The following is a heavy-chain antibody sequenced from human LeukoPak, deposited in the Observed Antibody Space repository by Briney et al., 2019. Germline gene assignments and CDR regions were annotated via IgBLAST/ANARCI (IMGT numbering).Heavy chain of an antibody. CDR3: ARESDDYYYYYMDV. CDR2: MNPNSGNT. Sequence: ASVKVSCKASGGTFSSYAISWVRQAPGQGLEWMGWMNPNSGNTGYAQKFQGRVTITRNTSISTAYMELSSPRSEDTAVYYCARESDDYYYYYMDVWGKGTTVTVSS. J-gene: IGHJ6*03. D-gene: IGHD2-21*01. CDR1: GGTFSSYA. V-gene: IGHV1-8*03.